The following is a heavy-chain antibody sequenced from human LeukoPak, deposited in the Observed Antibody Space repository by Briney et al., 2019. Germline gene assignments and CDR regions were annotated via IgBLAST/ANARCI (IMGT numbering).Heavy chain of an antibody. V-gene: IGHV4-34*01. Sequence: SETLSLTCAVYGGSFSGYYWSWIRQPPGKGLEWIGEINHSGSTNYNPSLKSRVTISVDTSKNQFSLKLSSETAADTAVYYCARGRAYYYDSSGYYYWGQGTLVTVSS. CDR1: GGSFSGYY. CDR3: ARGRAYYYDSSGYYY. CDR2: INHSGST. J-gene: IGHJ4*02. D-gene: IGHD3-22*01.